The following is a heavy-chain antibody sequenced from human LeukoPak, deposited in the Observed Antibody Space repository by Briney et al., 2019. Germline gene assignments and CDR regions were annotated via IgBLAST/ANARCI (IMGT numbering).Heavy chain of an antibody. D-gene: IGHD5-18*01. J-gene: IGHJ4*02. CDR1: GFTVSSNE. CDR2: ISGGST. CDR3: ARDGEMNSYGFLYYFDY. Sequence: GGSLRLSCAASGFTVSSNEMSWVRQAPGKGLEWVSSISGGSTYYADSRKGRFTISRDNSKNTLYLQMNSLRAEDTAVYYCARDGEMNSYGFLYYFDYWGQGTLVTVSS. V-gene: IGHV3-38-3*01.